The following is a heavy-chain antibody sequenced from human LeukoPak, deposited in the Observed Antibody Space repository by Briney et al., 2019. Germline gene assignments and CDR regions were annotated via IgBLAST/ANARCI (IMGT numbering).Heavy chain of an antibody. D-gene: IGHD3-22*01. Sequence: GGSLRLSCAASGFTFSSYAMHWVRQAPGKGPEWVTLISYDGSNKYYAGSVKGRFTISRDNSKNTLYLQMNSLRAEDTAVYYCATGASVYYYDSSGPYWGQGTLVTVSS. CDR2: ISYDGSNK. V-gene: IGHV3-30-3*01. J-gene: IGHJ4*02. CDR1: GFTFSSYA. CDR3: ATGASVYYYDSSGPY.